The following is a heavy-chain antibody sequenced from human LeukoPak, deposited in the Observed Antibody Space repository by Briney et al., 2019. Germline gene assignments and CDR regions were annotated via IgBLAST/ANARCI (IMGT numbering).Heavy chain of an antibody. Sequence: GGSLRLSCAASGFTFSSYAMHWVRQAPGKGLEWVAVISYDGSNTYYVDSVKGRFTISRDNSKNTLYLQMNSLRAEDTAVYYCARVSMATIIWCYFDYWGQGTLVTVSS. J-gene: IGHJ4*02. CDR3: ARVSMATIIWCYFDY. CDR1: GFTFSSYA. D-gene: IGHD5-24*01. CDR2: ISYDGSNT. V-gene: IGHV3-30-3*01.